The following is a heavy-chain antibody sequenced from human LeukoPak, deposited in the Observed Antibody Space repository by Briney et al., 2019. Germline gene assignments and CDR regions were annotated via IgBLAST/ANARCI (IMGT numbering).Heavy chain of an antibody. Sequence: QPGGSLRLSCAASGFTFANHPMHWVRHAPGKGLEWVALISGDAYTTYYADSLRGRFTISRDNSKNSLSLQMDSVRPEDTALYYCIKGRNYYGRGYGLDVWGQGTTVTVSS. D-gene: IGHD3-10*02. CDR2: ISGDAYTT. CDR3: IKGRNYYGRGYGLDV. CDR1: GFTFANHP. J-gene: IGHJ6*02. V-gene: IGHV3-43*02.